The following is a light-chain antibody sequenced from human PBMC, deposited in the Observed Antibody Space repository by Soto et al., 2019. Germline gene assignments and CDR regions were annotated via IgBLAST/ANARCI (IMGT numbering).Light chain of an antibody. CDR2: KAS. J-gene: IGKJ1*01. Sequence: DIQMTQSPSTLSASVEDRVTITCLASQSISSWFAWYQQKPWKVPKFLIYKASSLERGVPSRFSGSGYGTEVTLTISSLQTDDFKTHYCQQYNSYPWTFGQGTNVEIK. V-gene: IGKV1-5*03. CDR3: QQYNSYPWT. CDR1: QSISSW.